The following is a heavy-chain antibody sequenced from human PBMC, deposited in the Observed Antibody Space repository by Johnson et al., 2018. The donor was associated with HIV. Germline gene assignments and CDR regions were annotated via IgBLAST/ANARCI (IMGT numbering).Heavy chain of an antibody. CDR2: ISYDGSNK. Sequence: QVQLVESGGGLVQPGGSLRLSCAASGFTVSSNYMSWVRQAPGKGLEWVAVISYDGSNKYYADSVKGRFTISRDNSKNTLYLQMNSLRAEDTAVYYCARDRVITFGGGIGRGAFDIWGQGTMVTVSS. V-gene: IGHV3-30-3*01. CDR1: GFTVSSNY. J-gene: IGHJ3*02. D-gene: IGHD3-16*02. CDR3: ARDRVITFGGGIGRGAFDI.